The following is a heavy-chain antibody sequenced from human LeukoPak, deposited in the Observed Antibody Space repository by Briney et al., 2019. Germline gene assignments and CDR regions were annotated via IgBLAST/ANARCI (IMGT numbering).Heavy chain of an antibody. CDR2: IYHSGST. D-gene: IGHD6-19*01. Sequence: SEALSLTCAVSGGPISSSNWWSWVRQPPGKGLEWIGEIYHSGSTNYNPSLKSRVTISVDKSKNQFSLKLSSVTAADTAVYYCARVGVAGTGYFDYWGQGTLVTVSS. J-gene: IGHJ4*02. V-gene: IGHV4-4*02. CDR1: GGPISSSNW. CDR3: ARVGVAGTGYFDY.